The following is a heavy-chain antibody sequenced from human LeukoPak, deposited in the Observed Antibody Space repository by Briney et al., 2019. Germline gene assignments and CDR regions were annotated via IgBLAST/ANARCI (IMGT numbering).Heavy chain of an antibody. CDR2: IDYSGST. CDR3: ARLLSSTTTWHIDY. V-gene: IGHV4-59*08. Sequence: SETLSLTCTVSGGSISNYYWNWIRQPPGKGLEWIGYIDYSGSTNYNPSLKSRVTISVDTSKNQLSLKLTSVTAADTAVYYCARLLSSTTTWHIDYWGQGTLVTAST. D-gene: IGHD2-2*01. J-gene: IGHJ4*02. CDR1: GGSISNYY.